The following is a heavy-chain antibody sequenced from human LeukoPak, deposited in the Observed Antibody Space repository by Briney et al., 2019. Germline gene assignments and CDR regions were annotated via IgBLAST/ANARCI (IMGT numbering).Heavy chain of an antibody. CDR3: ARQEHSSSWNYYYYMDV. D-gene: IGHD6-13*01. Sequence: SETLSLTCAVYGGSFSGYYWSWIRQPPGKGLEGIGEINHSGSTNYNPSLKSRVTISVDTSKNQFSLKLSSVTAAGTAVYYCARQEHSSSWNYYYYMDVWGKGTTVTVSS. CDR1: GGSFSGYY. CDR2: INHSGST. V-gene: IGHV4-34*01. J-gene: IGHJ6*03.